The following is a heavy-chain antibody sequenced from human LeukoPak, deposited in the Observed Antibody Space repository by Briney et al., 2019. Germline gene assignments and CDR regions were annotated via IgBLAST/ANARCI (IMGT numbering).Heavy chain of an antibody. CDR1: GFAFSSYW. J-gene: IGHJ4*02. CDR2: LNEDGSKR. D-gene: IGHD5-18*01. CDR3: ARAVTSMDGY. Sequence: PGGSLRLSCAASGFAFSSYWMTWVRQAPEKGLEWVASLNEDGSKRSYVGSVKGRFTISRDNAQNSLYLQMNSLTAEDTAVYYCARAVTSMDGYWGQGTLVTVSS. V-gene: IGHV3-7*03.